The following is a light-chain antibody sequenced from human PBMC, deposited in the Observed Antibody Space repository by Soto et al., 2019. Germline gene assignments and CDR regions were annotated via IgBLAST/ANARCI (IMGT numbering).Light chain of an antibody. V-gene: IGKV3-20*01. CDR3: QQYDNSPIT. CDR1: QSVAGSY. J-gene: IGKJ5*01. Sequence: DIVLTQSPGTLSLSPGERATLSCRASQSVAGSYLAWYQHQRGQAPRLLIYAASSRATGIPDRFSGTGSETDFTLTISRLEPEDFAVYYCQQYDNSPITFGQGTRLEIK. CDR2: AAS.